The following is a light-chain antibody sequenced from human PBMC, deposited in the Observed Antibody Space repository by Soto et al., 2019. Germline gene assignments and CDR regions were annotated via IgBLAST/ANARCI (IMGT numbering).Light chain of an antibody. Sequence: QYVLTQPPSASETPGQRVTISCSGSSSNIGSNTVNWYQQLPGTAPKLLIYSNNHRPSGVPDRFSGSKSGTSASLAISGLQSEDEADYYCAAWDDSLNGVVCGGGTKLSVL. CDR2: SNN. J-gene: IGLJ2*01. CDR1: SSNIGSNT. CDR3: AAWDDSLNGVV. V-gene: IGLV1-44*01.